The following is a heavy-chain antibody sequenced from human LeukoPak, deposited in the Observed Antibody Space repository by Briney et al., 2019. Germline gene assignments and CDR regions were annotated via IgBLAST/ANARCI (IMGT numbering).Heavy chain of an antibody. CDR3: ARGAGWYEH. D-gene: IGHD6-13*01. CDR1: GGSISTYY. CDR2: IYYNGGT. J-gene: IGHJ5*02. Sequence: SETLSLTCTVSGGSISTYYWSWIRQPPGKRLEWIGYIYYNGGTNYNPSLKSRVTISVDTSKNQFSLRLSSVTAADTAVYYCARGAGWYEHWGQGTLVTVSS. V-gene: IGHV4-59*08.